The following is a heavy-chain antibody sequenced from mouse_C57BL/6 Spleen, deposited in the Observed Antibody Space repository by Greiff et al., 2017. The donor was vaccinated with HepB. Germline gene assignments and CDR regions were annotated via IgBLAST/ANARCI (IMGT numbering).Heavy chain of an antibody. CDR3: ARRDYGSSYGWYFDV. V-gene: IGHV3-8*01. CDR1: GYSIPSDY. D-gene: IGHD1-1*01. J-gene: IGHJ1*03. Sequence: EVKVVESGPGLAKPSQSLSLTCSVTGYSIPSDYWNWIRQFPGHKLEYMGYISYSGSTYSNPSLKSRISITRDTSKNQYYLQLNSVTTEDTATYYCARRDYGSSYGWYFDVWGTGTTVTVSS. CDR2: ISYSGST.